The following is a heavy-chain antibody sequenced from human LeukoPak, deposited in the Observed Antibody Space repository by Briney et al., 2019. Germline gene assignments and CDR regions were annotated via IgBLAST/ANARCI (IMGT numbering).Heavy chain of an antibody. CDR2: IYYSGST. CDR1: GGSISSYY. CDR3: ARKAFAMITPNSAFDI. D-gene: IGHD3-22*01. V-gene: IGHV4-59*01. J-gene: IGHJ3*02. Sequence: SETLSLTCTVSGGSISSYYWSWIRQPPGKGLEWIGYIYYSGSTNYNPSLKSRVTISVDTSKNQFSLKLSSVTAADTAVYYCARKAFAMITPNSAFDIWGQGTMATVSS.